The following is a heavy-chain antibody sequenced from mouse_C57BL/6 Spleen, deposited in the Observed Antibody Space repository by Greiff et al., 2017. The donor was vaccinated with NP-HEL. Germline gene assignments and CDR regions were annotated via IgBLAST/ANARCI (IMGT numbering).Heavy chain of an antibody. CDR1: GYTFTSYW. CDR3: ARPLVGYFDY. CDR2: IDPSDSYT. Sequence: QVQLKQPGAELVKPGASVKLSCKASGYTFTSYWMQWVKQRPGQGLEWIGEIDPSDSYTNYNQKFKGKATLTVDTSSSTAYMQLSSLTSEDSAVYYCARPLVGYFDYWGQGTTLTVSS. D-gene: IGHD1-1*02. J-gene: IGHJ2*01. V-gene: IGHV1-50*01.